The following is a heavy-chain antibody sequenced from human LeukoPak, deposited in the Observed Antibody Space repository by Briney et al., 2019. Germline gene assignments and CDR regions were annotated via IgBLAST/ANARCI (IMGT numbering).Heavy chain of an antibody. CDR2: IKQDGSEK. Sequence: GGSPRLSCAASGFTFSSYWMSWVRQAPGKGLEWVANIKQDGSEKYYVDSVKGRFTISRDNAKNSLYLQMNSLRAEDTAVYYCARARAYYYDSSGPYGMDVWGQGTTVTVSS. J-gene: IGHJ6*02. CDR1: GFTFSSYW. V-gene: IGHV3-7*01. CDR3: ARARAYYYDSSGPYGMDV. D-gene: IGHD3-22*01.